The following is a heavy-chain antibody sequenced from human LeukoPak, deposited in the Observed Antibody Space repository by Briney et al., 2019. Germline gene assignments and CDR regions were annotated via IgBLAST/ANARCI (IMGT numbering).Heavy chain of an antibody. CDR1: GFTFSSYA. V-gene: IGHV3-23*01. CDR3: AKRGDSGSYHYYYYGMDV. D-gene: IGHD1-26*01. J-gene: IGHJ6*02. Sequence: GASLRLSCAASGFTFSSYAMSWVRQAPGKGLEWVPAISGSGGSTYYADSVKGRFTISRDNSKNTLCLQMNSLRAEDTAVYYCAKRGDSGSYHYYYYGMDVWGQGTTVTVSS. CDR2: ISGSGGST.